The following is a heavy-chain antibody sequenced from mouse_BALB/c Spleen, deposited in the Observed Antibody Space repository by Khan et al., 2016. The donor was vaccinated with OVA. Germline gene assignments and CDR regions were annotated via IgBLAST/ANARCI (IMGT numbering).Heavy chain of an antibody. CDR1: GFTFTDYY. CDR3: ARVDYGYWVAY. V-gene: IGHV7-3*02. Sequence: EVQLVESGGGLVQPGGSLRLSCATSGFTFTDYYMNWVRQPPGKALEWLGFIRKQASGYTTEYSPSVKGRFTISRDNSQSILYLQMNTLRAEDSATYYCARVDYGYWVAYWGQGTLVTVSA. CDR2: IRKQASGYTT. J-gene: IGHJ3*01. D-gene: IGHD1-2*01.